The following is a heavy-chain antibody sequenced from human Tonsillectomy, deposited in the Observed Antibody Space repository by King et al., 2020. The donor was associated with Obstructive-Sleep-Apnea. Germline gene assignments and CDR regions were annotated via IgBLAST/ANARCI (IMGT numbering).Heavy chain of an antibody. Sequence: VQLVESGGGLVQPGGSLRLSCAASGFTFDDYAMHWVRQAPGKGLDGVSGISWNSGSIGYADSVKGRFTNPRDNARNSLYLEMNSIRAEEMAWYYCAKDFVGQLLSIRRFDPWGQGTLVTVSS. J-gene: IGHJ5*02. D-gene: IGHD2-2*01. V-gene: IGHV3-9*03. CDR2: ISWNSGSI. CDR1: GFTFDDYA. CDR3: AKDFVGQLLSIRRFDP.